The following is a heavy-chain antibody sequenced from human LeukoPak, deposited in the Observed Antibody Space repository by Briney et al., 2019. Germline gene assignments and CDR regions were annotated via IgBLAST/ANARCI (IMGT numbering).Heavy chain of an antibody. CDR2: ISWNSGSI. J-gene: IGHJ3*02. V-gene: IGHV3-9*01. Sequence: PGGSLRLSCAASGFAFSSYAMHWVRQAPGKGLEWVSGISWNSGSIGYADSVKGRFTISRDNAKNSLYLQMNSLRAEDTALYYCAKGEYQLLYHDAFDIWGQGTMVTVSS. CDR1: GFAFSSYA. D-gene: IGHD2-2*02. CDR3: AKGEYQLLYHDAFDI.